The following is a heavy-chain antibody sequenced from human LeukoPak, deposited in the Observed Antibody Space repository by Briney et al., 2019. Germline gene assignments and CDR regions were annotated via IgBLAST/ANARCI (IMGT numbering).Heavy chain of an antibody. Sequence: SETLSLTCTVSGGSISSYYWSWIRQPPGKGLEWIGYIYYSGSTNYNPSLKSRVTISVDTSKNQFSLKLSSVTAADTAVYYCAGTHPASYDFWSGYYIPDLPYNWFDPWGQGTLVTVSS. CDR1: GGSISSYY. D-gene: IGHD3-3*01. CDR2: IYYSGST. J-gene: IGHJ5*02. V-gene: IGHV4-59*01. CDR3: AGTHPASYDFWSGYYIPDLPYNWFDP.